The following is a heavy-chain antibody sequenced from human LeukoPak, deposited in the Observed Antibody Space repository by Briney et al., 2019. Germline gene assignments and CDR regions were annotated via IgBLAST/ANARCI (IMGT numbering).Heavy chain of an antibody. J-gene: IGHJ4*02. D-gene: IGHD4-23*01. CDR2: ITGDGRNT. Sequence: GGSLRLSCAASGLAFSSYTMSWVRQAPGKGLEWVSSITGDGRNTYYTDSVKGRFTISRDNSRDTQSLQMNSLRAEDTALYYCAKEGKLFDFWGQGSLVTVSS. CDR3: AKEGKLFDF. CDR1: GLAFSSYT. V-gene: IGHV3-23*01.